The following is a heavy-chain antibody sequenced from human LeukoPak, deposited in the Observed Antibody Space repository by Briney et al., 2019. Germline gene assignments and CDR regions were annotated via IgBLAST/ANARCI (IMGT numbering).Heavy chain of an antibody. CDR1: GGSISSYY. D-gene: IGHD4-17*01. V-gene: IGHV4-59*01. Sequence: KPSETLSLTCTVSGGSISSYYWSWIRQPPGKGLEWIGYIYYSGSTNYNPSLKSRVTISVDTSKNQFSLKLSSVTAADTAVYYCARGADYGDYYHWFDPWGQGTLVTVSS. CDR3: ARGADYGDYYHWFDP. J-gene: IGHJ5*02. CDR2: IYYSGST.